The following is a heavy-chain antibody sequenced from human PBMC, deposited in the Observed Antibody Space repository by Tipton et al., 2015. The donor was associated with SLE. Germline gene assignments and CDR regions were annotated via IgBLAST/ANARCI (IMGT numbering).Heavy chain of an antibody. V-gene: IGHV3-7*03. CDR2: IKHDGSEQ. CDR1: GFTFTSYW. D-gene: IGHD5-18*01. J-gene: IGHJ3*02. CDR3: ASPFHGYRNDAFDI. Sequence: SLRLSCAASGFTFTSYWMTWVRQAPGKGLEWVANIKHDGSEQKYVDSVKGRFSISRDNAKKSLDLQMNSLRAEDTAVYYCASPFHGYRNDAFDIWGQGTMVTVSS.